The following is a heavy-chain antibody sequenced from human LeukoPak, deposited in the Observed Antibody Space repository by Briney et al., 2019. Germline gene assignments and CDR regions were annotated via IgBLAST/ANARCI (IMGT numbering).Heavy chain of an antibody. CDR2: IWDGTNNK. CDR1: GFTFSHYG. D-gene: IGHD6-13*01. V-gene: IGHV3-30*02. Sequence: GGSLRLSCVASGFTFSHYGMHWVRQAPGKGLEWVASIWDGTNNKYNRDSVKGRFTISRDNSKNTLYLQMNSLSAEDTAVYYCARDGGYSSSWYAPAFDIWGQGTMVTVSS. CDR3: ARDGGYSSSWYAPAFDI. J-gene: IGHJ3*02.